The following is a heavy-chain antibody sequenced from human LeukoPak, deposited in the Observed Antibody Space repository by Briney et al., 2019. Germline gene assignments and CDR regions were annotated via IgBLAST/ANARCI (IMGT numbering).Heavy chain of an antibody. CDR3: ARRGTIGTTTVDY. CDR1: GESLSGYY. CDR2: IKHSGST. J-gene: IGHJ4*02. D-gene: IGHD1-1*01. V-gene: IGHV4-34*01. Sequence: PSETLSLACAVYGESLSGYYWSCIREPPGEGLEWIVQIKHSGSTNYNPSLKSRVTISVATSKNQFSLRLNSVTAADTAVYYCARRGTIGTTTVDYWGQGTPVTVSS.